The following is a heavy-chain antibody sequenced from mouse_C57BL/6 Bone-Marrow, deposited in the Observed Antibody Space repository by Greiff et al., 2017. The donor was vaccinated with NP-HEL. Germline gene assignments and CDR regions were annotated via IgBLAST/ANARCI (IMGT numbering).Heavy chain of an antibody. CDR3: ERNDGYFYFDY. D-gene: IGHD2-3*01. V-gene: IGHV1-61*01. CDR2: IYPSDSET. CDR1: GYTFTSYW. J-gene: IGHJ2*01. Sequence: VQLQQPGAELVRPGSSVKLSCKASGYTFTSYWMDWVKQRPGQGLEWIGNIYPSDSETHYNQKFKDKATLTVDKSSSTAYMQLSSLTSEDAAVYYCERNDGYFYFDYWGQGTTLTVSA.